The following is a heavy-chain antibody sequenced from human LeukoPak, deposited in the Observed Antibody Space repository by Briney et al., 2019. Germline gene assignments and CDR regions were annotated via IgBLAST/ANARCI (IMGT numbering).Heavy chain of an antibody. CDR2: TYYRSKWYN. V-gene: IGHV6-1*01. CDR3: ARYPGVAATRLDAFDI. Sequence: SQTLSLTCAISGDSVSSNSVAWNWIRQSPSRGLEWLGRTYYRSKWYNDYAVSVKSRITISPDTSKSQFSLQLKSVTPEDTAVYYCARYPGVAATRLDAFDIWGQGTMVTVSS. J-gene: IGHJ3*02. CDR1: GDSVSSNSVA. D-gene: IGHD6-13*01.